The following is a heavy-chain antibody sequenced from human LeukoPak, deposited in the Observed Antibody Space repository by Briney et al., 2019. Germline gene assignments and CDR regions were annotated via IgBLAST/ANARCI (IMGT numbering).Heavy chain of an antibody. J-gene: IGHJ4*02. Sequence: GGSLRLSCAASGFTFSSYSMNWVRQAPGKGLEWVSSISCSSSYIYYADSVKGRFTISRDNAKNSLYLQMNSLRAEDTAVYYCAKVYDILTGYYKGYFDYWGQGTLVTVSS. V-gene: IGHV3-21*01. CDR1: GFTFSSYS. CDR3: AKVYDILTGYYKGYFDY. CDR2: ISCSSSYI. D-gene: IGHD3-9*01.